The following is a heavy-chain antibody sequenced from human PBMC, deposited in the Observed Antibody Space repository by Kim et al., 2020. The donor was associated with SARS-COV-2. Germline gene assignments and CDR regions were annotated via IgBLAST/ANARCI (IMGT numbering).Heavy chain of an antibody. Sequence: GGSLRLSCAASGFTFSSYAMSWVRQAPGKGLEWVSAISGSGGSTYYADSVKGRFTISRDNSKNTLYLQMNSLRAEDTAVYYCAKVGHQRSIAAAGTGSFDYWGQGTLVTVSS. D-gene: IGHD6-13*01. CDR1: GFTFSSYA. J-gene: IGHJ4*02. CDR2: ISGSGGST. V-gene: IGHV3-23*01. CDR3: AKVGHQRSIAAAGTGSFDY.